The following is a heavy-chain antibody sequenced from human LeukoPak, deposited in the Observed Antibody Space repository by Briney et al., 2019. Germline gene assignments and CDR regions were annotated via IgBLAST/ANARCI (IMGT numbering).Heavy chain of an antibody. V-gene: IGHV4-38-2*02. CDR2: IYHSGST. CDR3: ARHRYGGARVDY. D-gene: IGHD1-26*01. J-gene: IGHJ4*02. Sequence: PSETLSLTCTVSGYSICSGYYWGWIRQPPGKGLEWIGSIYHSGSTNYNPSLKSRVTISVDTSKNQFSLKLSSVTAADTAVYYCARHRYGGARVDYWGQGTLVTVSS. CDR1: GYSICSGYY.